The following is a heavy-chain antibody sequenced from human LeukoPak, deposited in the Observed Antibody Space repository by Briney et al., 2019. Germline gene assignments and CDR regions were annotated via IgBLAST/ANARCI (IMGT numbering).Heavy chain of an antibody. J-gene: IGHJ6*03. CDR3: ARRRSDYYGSGFLYYYYYMDV. V-gene: IGHV4-39*07. CDR2: INHSGST. D-gene: IGHD3-10*01. Sequence: PSETLSLTCTVSGGSISSSSYYWGWIRQPPGKGLEWIGEINHSGSTNYNPSLKSRVTISVDTSKNQFSLKLSSVTAADTAVYYCARRRSDYYGSGFLYYYYYMDVWGKGTTVTVSS. CDR1: GGSISSSSYY.